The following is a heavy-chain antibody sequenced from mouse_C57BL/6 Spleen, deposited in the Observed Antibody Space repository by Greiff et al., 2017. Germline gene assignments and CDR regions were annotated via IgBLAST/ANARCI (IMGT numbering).Heavy chain of an antibody. Sequence: VQLKESGAELVRPGASVKLSCTASGFNIKDDYMHWVKQRPEQGLEWIGWIDPENGDTEYASKFQGKATITADTSSNTAYLQLSSLTSEDTAVYYCTQTAQATGPFAYWGQGTLVTVSA. CDR2: IDPENGDT. CDR3: TQTAQATGPFAY. CDR1: GFNIKDDY. D-gene: IGHD3-2*02. J-gene: IGHJ3*01. V-gene: IGHV14-4*01.